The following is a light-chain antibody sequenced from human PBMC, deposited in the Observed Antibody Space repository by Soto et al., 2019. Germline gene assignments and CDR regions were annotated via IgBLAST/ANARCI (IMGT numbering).Light chain of an antibody. Sequence: DIPMAHSPSSQSSPLVGSVNITCRASQGINNYLAWYQQKPGKVPVLLIYSASTLKPGIPSRFSGSGTGTQFTLTIDSLQPEDFATYYCQQVKTYPRTFGGGTKVDIK. J-gene: IGKJ4*01. CDR2: SAS. CDR3: QQVKTYPRT. CDR1: QGINNY. V-gene: IGKV1-27*01.